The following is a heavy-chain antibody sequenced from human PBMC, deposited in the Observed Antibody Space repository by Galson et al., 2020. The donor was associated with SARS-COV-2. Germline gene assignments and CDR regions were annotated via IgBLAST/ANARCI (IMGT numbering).Heavy chain of an antibody. CDR1: GFSLSTSGVG. D-gene: IGHD6-19*01. CDR3: AHNRHERMVVAGTNFNSFDY. V-gene: IGHV2-5*02. J-gene: IGHJ4*02. CDR2: IYWDDDK. Sequence: SGPTLVKPTQTLTLTCTFSGFSLSTSGVGVGWIRQPPGKALEWLALIYWDDDKRYSPSLKTRLTITKDTSKNQVVLTMTNMDPVDTATYYCAHNRHERMVVAGTNFNSFDYWGRGTLVTVSS.